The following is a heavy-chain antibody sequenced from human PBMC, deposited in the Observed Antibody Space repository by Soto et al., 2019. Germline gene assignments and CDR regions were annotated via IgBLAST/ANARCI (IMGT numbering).Heavy chain of an antibody. CDR1: GDSVSSNSAA. V-gene: IGHV6-1*01. CDR3: ARDKGLAARPYYFDY. CDR2: TYYRSKWYN. J-gene: IGHJ4*02. Sequence: PLLLMQSQTLSLTCTISGDSVSSNSAAWNWIRQSPSRGLEWLGRTYYRSKWYNDYAVSVKSRITINPDTSKNQFSLQLNSVTPEDTAVYYCARDKGLAARPYYFDYWGQGTLVTVSS. D-gene: IGHD6-6*01.